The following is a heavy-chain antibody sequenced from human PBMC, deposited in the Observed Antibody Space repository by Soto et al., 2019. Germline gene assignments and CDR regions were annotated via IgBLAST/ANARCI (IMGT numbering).Heavy chain of an antibody. V-gene: IGHV1-69*02. D-gene: IGHD6-19*01. CDR2: IIPILGIA. CDR1: GGTFSSYT. Sequence: SVKVSCKASGGTFSSYTISWVRQAPGQGLEWMGRIIPILGIANYAQKFQGRVTITADKSTSTAYMELSSLRSEDTAVYYCARGPRRIAVNAPLDYWGQGTLVTVSS. J-gene: IGHJ4*02. CDR3: ARGPRRIAVNAPLDY.